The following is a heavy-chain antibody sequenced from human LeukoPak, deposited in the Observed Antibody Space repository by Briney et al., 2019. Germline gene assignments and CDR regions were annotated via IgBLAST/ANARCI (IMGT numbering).Heavy chain of an antibody. V-gene: IGHV1-69*13. CDR3: ARDRPYTGGWRGCLL. J-gene: IGHJ1*01. CDR2: IIPMFGIA. D-gene: IGHD6-19*01. Sequence: SVKVSSKASVSTFSTYAIGCGGQAPGQGLEWMGGIIPMFGIANYAQKFQGRVTITADESTSTAYMELSSLRSEDTAGYYCARDRPYTGGWRGCLLWGQGTLVTVSS. CDR1: VSTFSTYA.